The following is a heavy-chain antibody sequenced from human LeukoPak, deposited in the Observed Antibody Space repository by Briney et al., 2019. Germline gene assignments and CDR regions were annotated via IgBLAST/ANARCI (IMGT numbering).Heavy chain of an antibody. V-gene: IGHV4-61*02. J-gene: IGHJ6*03. CDR3: AREAGIAVSGAFYYYMDV. CDR2: IYTTGST. Sequence: SQTLSLTCTVSGSSVSRGTFYWSWIRQPAGKGLEWNGRIYTTGSTNYNPSLSNRIAISVDTSNNHFSLKLSSVTAADTAVYFCAREAGIAVSGAFYYYMDVWGEGTTVTVSS. CDR1: GSSVSRGTFY. D-gene: IGHD6-19*01.